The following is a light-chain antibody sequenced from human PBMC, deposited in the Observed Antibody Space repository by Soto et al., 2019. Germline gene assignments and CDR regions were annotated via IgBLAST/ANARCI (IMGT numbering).Light chain of an antibody. CDR2: GAS. Sequence: EIVMTPSPATLSVSPGERATLSCRASQSVSSNLAWYQQKPGQAPRFLIYGASTRPIGIPDRFSGSGSGTDFTLTISRLEPEDFAVYYCQQYGSSLTFGQGTRLEIK. J-gene: IGKJ5*01. CDR3: QQYGSSLT. V-gene: IGKV3-20*01. CDR1: QSVSSN.